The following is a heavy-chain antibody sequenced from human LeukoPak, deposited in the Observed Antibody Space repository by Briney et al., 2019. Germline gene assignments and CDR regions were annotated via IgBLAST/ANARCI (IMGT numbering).Heavy chain of an antibody. J-gene: IGHJ5*02. Sequence: ASVKVSCKASGYTFTSYAMNWVRQAPGQGLEWMGWINAGNGNTKYSQKFQGRVTITRDTSASTAYMELSSLRSEDTAVYYCAREGGSTYDYVWGSYRSAWFDPWGQGTLVTVSS. CDR1: GYTFTSYA. V-gene: IGHV1-3*01. D-gene: IGHD3-16*02. CDR3: AREGGSTYDYVWGSYRSAWFDP. CDR2: INAGNGNT.